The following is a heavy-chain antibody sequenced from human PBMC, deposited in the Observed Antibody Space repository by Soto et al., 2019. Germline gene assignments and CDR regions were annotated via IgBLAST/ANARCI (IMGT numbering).Heavy chain of an antibody. Sequence: SETLSLTCAVYGGSFSVYYWSWIRQPPGKGLEWIGEINHSGSTNYNPSLKSRVTISVDTSKNQFSLKLSSVTAADTAVYYCARRVSENWNLYYYYYYMDVWGKGTTVTVSS. CDR3: ARRVSENWNLYYYYYYMDV. CDR2: INHSGST. V-gene: IGHV4-34*01. J-gene: IGHJ6*03. D-gene: IGHD1-1*01. CDR1: GGSFSVYY.